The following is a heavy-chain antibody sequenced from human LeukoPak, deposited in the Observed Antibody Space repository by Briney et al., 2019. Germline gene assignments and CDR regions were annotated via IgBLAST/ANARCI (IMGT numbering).Heavy chain of an antibody. CDR3: ARRSRLYYYDSSGYYYFDY. CDR2: INTNTGNP. CDR1: GYTFTSYA. V-gene: IGHV7-4-1*02. J-gene: IGHJ4*02. Sequence: GASVKVSCKATGYTFTSYAMNWVRQAPGQGLEWMGWINTNTGNPTYAQGFTGRFVFSLDTSVSTAYLQISSLKAEDTAVYYCARRSRLYYYDSSGYYYFDYWGQGTLVTVSS. D-gene: IGHD3-22*01.